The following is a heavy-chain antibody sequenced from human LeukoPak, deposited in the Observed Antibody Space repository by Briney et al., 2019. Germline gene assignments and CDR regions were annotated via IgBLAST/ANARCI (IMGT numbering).Heavy chain of an antibody. CDR2: ISSSSSYI. CDR3: ARDHYSNYNWFDL. D-gene: IGHD4-11*01. J-gene: IGHJ5*02. V-gene: IGHV3-21*01. Sequence: GGSLRLSCAASGFTFSSYSMNWVRQAPGKGLQWVSSISSSSSYIYYADSVKGRFSISRDNAKNSLYLQMNSLRTEDTAVYYCARDHYSNYNWFDLWGQGTLVTVSS. CDR1: GFTFSSYS.